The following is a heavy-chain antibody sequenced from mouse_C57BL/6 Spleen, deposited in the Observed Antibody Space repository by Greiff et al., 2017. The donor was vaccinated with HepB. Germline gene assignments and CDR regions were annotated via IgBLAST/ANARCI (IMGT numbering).Heavy chain of an antibody. CDR1: GYTFTDYE. J-gene: IGHJ3*01. V-gene: IGHV1-15*01. CDR2: IDPETGGT. D-gene: IGHD2-5*01. Sequence: VQLQQSGAELVRPGASVTLSCKASGYTFTDYEMHWVKQTPVHGLEWIGAIDPETGGTAYNQKFKGKAILTADKSSSTAYMELRSLTSEDSAVYYCTRNYSIPFAYWGQGTLVTVSA. CDR3: TRNYSIPFAY.